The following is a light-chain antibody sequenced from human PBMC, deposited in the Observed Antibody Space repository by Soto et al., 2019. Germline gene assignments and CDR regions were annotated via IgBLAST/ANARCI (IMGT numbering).Light chain of an antibody. V-gene: IGKV3-15*01. CDR3: QHYNTWPWT. Sequence: DRVMTQSPATLSLSHGERATLSCWASQSVNSNLAWYQQKLGQAPRGLIYGASTRATGIPARFSGSGSETEFILTISSLQSEDSATYYCQHYNTWPWTFGQGTKVDIK. CDR1: QSVNSN. J-gene: IGKJ1*01. CDR2: GAS.